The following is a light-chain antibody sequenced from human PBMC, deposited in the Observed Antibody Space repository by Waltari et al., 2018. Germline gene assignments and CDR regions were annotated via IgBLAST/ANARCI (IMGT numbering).Light chain of an antibody. CDR3: QTGGHGTWV. V-gene: IGLV4-69*01. CDR2: VNSDGSH. Sequence: QLVLTQSPSASASLGASVKLTCTLSSGHRTNVIAWPPKRPERGPRYLMKVNSDGSHNKGDEIPDRFSGSSSGAEHYLTISSLQSEDEADYYCQTGGHGTWVFGGGTKLTVL. J-gene: IGLJ3*02. CDR1: SGHRTNV.